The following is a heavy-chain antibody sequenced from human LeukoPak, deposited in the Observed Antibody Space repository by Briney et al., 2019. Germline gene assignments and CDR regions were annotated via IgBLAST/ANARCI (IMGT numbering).Heavy chain of an antibody. CDR3: AKSYYDSLIRRPFRGFDP. J-gene: IGHJ5*02. D-gene: IGHD3-22*01. Sequence: GGSLRLSCEASGFTFTGYAMHWVRQAPGKGLDWLTVISTDGNDKHYADSVKGRFTVSRDNSKNTLFLQMNNLRTEDTAVYYCAKSYYDSLIRRPFRGFDPWGQGTLVTVSS. CDR2: ISTDGNDK. CDR1: GFTFTGYA. V-gene: IGHV3-30*04.